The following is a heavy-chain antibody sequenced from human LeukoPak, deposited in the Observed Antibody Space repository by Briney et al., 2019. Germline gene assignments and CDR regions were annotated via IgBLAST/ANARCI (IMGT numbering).Heavy chain of an antibody. V-gene: IGHV1-18*01. CDR2: ISAYNGNT. D-gene: IGHD2-2*01. CDR1: GYTFTSYG. J-gene: IGHJ4*02. Sequence: ASVKVSCKASGYTFTSYGISWVRQAPGQGLEWMGWISAYNGNTNYAQELQGRVTMTTDTSTSTAYMELRSLRSDDTAGYYCARAGVEWYQLLFDHTAGIYFDYWGQGTLVTVSS. CDR3: ARAGVEWYQLLFDHTAGIYFDY.